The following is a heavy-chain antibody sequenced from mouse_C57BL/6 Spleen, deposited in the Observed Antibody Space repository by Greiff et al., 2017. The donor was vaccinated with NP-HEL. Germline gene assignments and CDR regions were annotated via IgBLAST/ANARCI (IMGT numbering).Heavy chain of an antibody. CDR3: TRSTVVESYAMDY. V-gene: IGHV1-15*01. J-gene: IGHJ4*01. CDR1: GYTFTDYE. D-gene: IGHD1-1*01. CDR2: IDPETGGT. Sequence: VQLQQSGAELVRPGASVTLSCKASGYTFTDYEMHWVKQTPVHGLEWIGAIDPETGGTAYNQKFKGKAILTADKSSSPAYMELRSLTSEDSAVYYCTRSTVVESYAMDYWGQGTSVTVSS.